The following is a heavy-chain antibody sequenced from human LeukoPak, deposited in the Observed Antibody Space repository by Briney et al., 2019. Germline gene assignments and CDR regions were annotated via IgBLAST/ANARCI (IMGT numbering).Heavy chain of an antibody. CDR2: ISNDGGSI. CDR1: GFTFSSYG. J-gene: IGHJ4*02. Sequence: GRSLRLSCAGTGFTFSSYGMHWVRQAPGKGLEWVADISNDGGSIHYVDSVKGRFTISRDNFKKTLYLQMNSLRDEDTAVYFCARERPVGATPFDFWGQGTLVTVSS. D-gene: IGHD1-26*01. V-gene: IGHV3-30*03. CDR3: ARERPVGATPFDF.